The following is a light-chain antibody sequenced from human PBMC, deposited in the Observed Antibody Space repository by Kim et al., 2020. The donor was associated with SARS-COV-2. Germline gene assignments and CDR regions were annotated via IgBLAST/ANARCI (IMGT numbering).Light chain of an antibody. J-gene: IGKJ1*01. V-gene: IGKV1-5*03. CDR2: KAS. CDR3: QQYNSYVWT. Sequence: ASVGNRVTSTCPAHKSISNWLACYQKKPGKAHKLLIYKASRLESGVPSRFSGSGSGTEFTLTISSLQPDDFATYYCQQYNSYVWTFGQGTKVDIK. CDR1: KSISNW.